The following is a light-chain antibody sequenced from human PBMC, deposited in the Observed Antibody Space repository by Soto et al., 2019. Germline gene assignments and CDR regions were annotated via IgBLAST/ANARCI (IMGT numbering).Light chain of an antibody. CDR2: DAS. J-gene: IGKJ3*01. V-gene: IGKV3-20*01. Sequence: EIVLTQSPGTLSLSPGERATLSCRASQSVSNNYLAWYQQKHGQPPRLLIYDASSRATGIPDRFSGSASGTDFTLTINRLEPEDFAVYYCQQYGSSPFTFGPGTKVDFK. CDR1: QSVSNNY. CDR3: QQYGSSPFT.